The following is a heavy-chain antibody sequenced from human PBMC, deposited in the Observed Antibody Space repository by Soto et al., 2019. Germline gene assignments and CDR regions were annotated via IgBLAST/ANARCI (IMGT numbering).Heavy chain of an antibody. CDR3: ARDYGGSSWYSYYGMDV. D-gene: IGHD6-13*01. V-gene: IGHV3-21*01. CDR1: GFTFSSYS. J-gene: IGHJ6*02. Sequence: GGSLRLSCAASGFTFSSYSMNWVRQAPGKGLEWVSSISSSSSYIYYADSVKGRFTISRDNAKNSLYLQMNSLRAEDTAVYYCARDYGGSSWYSYYGMDVWGQGTTVTVSS. CDR2: ISSSSSYI.